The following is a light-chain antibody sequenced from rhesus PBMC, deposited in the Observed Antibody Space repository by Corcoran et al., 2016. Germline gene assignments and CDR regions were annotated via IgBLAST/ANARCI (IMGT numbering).Light chain of an antibody. Sequence: EIVMTQSPATLSLSPGETATLSCRASQSVGSYLAWYQQKPGQAPKLLVHSAYFRATGIPDRFSGRGSRTDFTLTSSSLEPEDVGVYHCQQYNDLLPTFGQGTKVEIK. J-gene: IGKJ1*01. CDR3: QQYNDLLPT. CDR2: SAY. V-gene: IGKV3-40*03. CDR1: QSVGSY.